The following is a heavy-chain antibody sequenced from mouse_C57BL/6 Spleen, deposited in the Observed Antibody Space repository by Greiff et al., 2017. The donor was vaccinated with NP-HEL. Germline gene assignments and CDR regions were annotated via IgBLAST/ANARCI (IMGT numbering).Heavy chain of an antibody. CDR1: GFTFSSYA. CDR2: ISDGGSYT. CDR3: AKGAYFDY. V-gene: IGHV5-4*03. J-gene: IGHJ2*01. Sequence: EVMLVESGGGLVKPGGSLKLSCAASGFTFSSYAMSWVRQTPEKRLEWVATISDGGSYTYYPDNVKGRFTISRDNAKNNLYLQMSHLKSEDTAMYYCAKGAYFDYWGQGTTLTVSS.